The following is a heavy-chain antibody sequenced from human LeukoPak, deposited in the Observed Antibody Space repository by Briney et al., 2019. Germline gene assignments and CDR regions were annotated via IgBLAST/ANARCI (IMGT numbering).Heavy chain of an antibody. D-gene: IGHD6-6*01. Sequence: SETLSLTCTVSGGSISSGGYYWSWIRQHPGKGLEWIGYIYYSGSTYYNPSLKSRVTISVDTSKNQFSLKLSSVTAADTAAYYCARRAYSSSSEFDYWGQGTLVTVSS. J-gene: IGHJ4*02. V-gene: IGHV4-31*03. CDR2: IYYSGST. CDR3: ARRAYSSSSEFDY. CDR1: GGSISSGGYY.